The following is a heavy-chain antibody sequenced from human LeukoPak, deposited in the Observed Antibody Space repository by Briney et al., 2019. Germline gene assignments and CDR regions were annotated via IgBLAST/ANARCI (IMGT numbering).Heavy chain of an antibody. D-gene: IGHD5/OR15-5a*01. V-gene: IGHV4-59*01. Sequence: TSETLSLTYSVSADSITMYYWTWIRQPPGKGLEWIGYISYSGNTNYNPSLRSRVTISVDTSQNQFSLKLSSVTAADTAVYYCARGRVYDYWGQGTLVTVSS. CDR1: ADSITMYY. J-gene: IGHJ4*02. CDR3: ARGRVYDY. CDR2: ISYSGNT.